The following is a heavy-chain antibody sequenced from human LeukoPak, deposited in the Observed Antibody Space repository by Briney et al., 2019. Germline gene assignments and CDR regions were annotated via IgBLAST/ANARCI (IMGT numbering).Heavy chain of an antibody. CDR1: GFTFSSYA. J-gene: IGHJ1*01. D-gene: IGHD4-17*01. Sequence: PGGSLRLSCAVSGFTFSSYAMTWVRQALGRGLEWVSSIRGSGGGTDYADSVRGRFTISRDNSKNTLYLQMNSLRAEDTAIYYCSRDPNGDYVGAFDFQRWGQGTLVTVSS. CDR3: SRDPNGDYVGAFDFQR. CDR2: IRGSGGGT. V-gene: IGHV3-23*01.